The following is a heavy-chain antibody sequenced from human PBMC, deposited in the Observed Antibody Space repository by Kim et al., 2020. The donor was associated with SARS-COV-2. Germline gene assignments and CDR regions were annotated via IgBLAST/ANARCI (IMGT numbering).Heavy chain of an antibody. CDR3: ARVAGDYAAYYFDY. Sequence: ADTVKGGFTIPRDNSKTTLYLQMNSLRAEDTAVYYCARVAGDYAAYYFDYWGQGTLVTVSS. V-gene: IGHV3-53*01. D-gene: IGHD4-17*01. J-gene: IGHJ4*02.